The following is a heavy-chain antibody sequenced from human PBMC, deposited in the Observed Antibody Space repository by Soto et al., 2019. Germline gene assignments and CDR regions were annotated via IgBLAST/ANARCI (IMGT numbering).Heavy chain of an antibody. CDR2: ISYDGSNK. V-gene: IGHV3-30-3*01. J-gene: IGHJ6*02. Sequence: PGGSLRLSCAASGFTFSSYAMHWVRQAPGKGLEWVAVISYDGSNKYYADSVKGRFTISRDNSKNTLYLQMNSLRAEDTAVYYCGRGDCSSTSCYLPIGDYYYYYGMDVWGQGTTVTVSS. D-gene: IGHD2-2*01. CDR3: GRGDCSSTSCYLPIGDYYYYYGMDV. CDR1: GFTFSSYA.